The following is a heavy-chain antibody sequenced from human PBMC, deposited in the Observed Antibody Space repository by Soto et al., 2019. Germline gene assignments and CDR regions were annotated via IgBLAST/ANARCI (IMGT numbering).Heavy chain of an antibody. D-gene: IGHD3-16*02. J-gene: IGHJ4*02. V-gene: IGHV3-33*01. CDR2: IWFDGSNK. CDR3: ARDMITFGGVIGETDY. CDR1: GFTFSSYG. Sequence: GGSLRLSCAASGFTFSSYGMHWVRQAPGKGLEWVTVIWFDGSNKYYADSVKGRFTISRDNFKNTLYLQMNSLRAEDTAIYYCARDMITFGGVIGETDYWGQGTLVXVSS.